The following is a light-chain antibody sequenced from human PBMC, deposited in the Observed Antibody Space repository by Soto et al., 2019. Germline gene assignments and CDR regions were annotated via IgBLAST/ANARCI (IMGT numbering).Light chain of an antibody. J-gene: IGLJ1*01. CDR1: SSNIGAGYD. CDR2: GNS. Sequence: QSALTQPPSVSGAPGQRVTISCTGSSSNIGAGYDVHWYQQLPGTAPKLLIYGNSNRPSGVPDRFSGSKSGTSASLAITGLQAEDEADYCCQSYDSSLSGYVFGTGTRSPS. CDR3: QSYDSSLSGYV. V-gene: IGLV1-40*01.